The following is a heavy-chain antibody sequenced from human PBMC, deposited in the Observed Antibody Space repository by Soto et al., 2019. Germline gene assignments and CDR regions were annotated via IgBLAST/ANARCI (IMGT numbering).Heavy chain of an antibody. D-gene: IGHD3-3*01. CDR1: GFTFSSYA. Sequence: GGSLRLSCAASGFTFSSYAMSWVRQAPGKGLEWVSAISGSGGSTYYADSVKGRFTISRDNSKNTLYLQMNSLRAEDTAVYYCAKVGTIFGVAPYYFDYWGQGTLVHVSS. J-gene: IGHJ4*02. V-gene: IGHV3-23*01. CDR3: AKVGTIFGVAPYYFDY. CDR2: ISGSGGST.